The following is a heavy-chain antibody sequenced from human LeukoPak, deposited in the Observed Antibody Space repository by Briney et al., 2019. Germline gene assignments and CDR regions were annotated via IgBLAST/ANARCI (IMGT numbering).Heavy chain of an antibody. V-gene: IGHV3-53*01. CDR3: ARENNFGSGMDV. Sequence: GGSLRLSCAASGFTVSSNSMNWVRQAPGKGLQWVSVIYSGGNTYYADSVKGRFTISRDNSKNTLYLQMNSLRAGDTAVYYCARENNFGSGMDVWGQGTTVTVSS. CDR1: GFTVSSNS. J-gene: IGHJ6*02. CDR2: IYSGGNT. D-gene: IGHD3-10*01.